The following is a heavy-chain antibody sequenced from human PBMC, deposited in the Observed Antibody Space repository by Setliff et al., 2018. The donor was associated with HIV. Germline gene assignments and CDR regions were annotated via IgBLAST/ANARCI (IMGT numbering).Heavy chain of an antibody. CDR3: ARRSREDAFDV. J-gene: IGHJ3*01. Sequence: SETLSLTCAVSGYSISSASYWGWLRQPPGKGLEWIGSISQSGNTYYTPSLKSRVTISVDTSKNEFSLKVSSVTATDTDIYYCARRSREDAFDVWGQGTMVTVSS. V-gene: IGHV4-38-2*01. CDR1: GYSISSASY. CDR2: ISQSGNT.